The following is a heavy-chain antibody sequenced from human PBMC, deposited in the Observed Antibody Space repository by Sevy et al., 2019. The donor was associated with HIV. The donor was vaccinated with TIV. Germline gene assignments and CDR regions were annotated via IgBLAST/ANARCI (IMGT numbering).Heavy chain of an antibody. D-gene: IGHD3-16*02. CDR3: AKDPYHDYVWGSYRYNRGGYY. Sequence: GGSLRLSCAASGFTFRSYAMSWVRQAPGKGLEWVSGISGSGGSTYYADSVKGRFSISRDNSKNTLYLQMNSLRAEDTAVYYCAKDPYHDYVWGSYRYNRGGYYWGQGTLVTVSS. CDR2: ISGSGGST. CDR1: GFTFRSYA. J-gene: IGHJ4*02. V-gene: IGHV3-23*01.